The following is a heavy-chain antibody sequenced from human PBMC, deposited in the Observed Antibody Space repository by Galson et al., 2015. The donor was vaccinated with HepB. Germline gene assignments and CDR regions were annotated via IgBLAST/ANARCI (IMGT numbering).Heavy chain of an antibody. CDR3: ARTGHYGGKGNWFDS. J-gene: IGHJ5*01. Sequence: LRLSCAASGFTVGASYMSWVRQAPGKGLEWVSVIYDGGSIYYADFAKGRFSISRDNSKNTLYLQMSGLRAEDTAVYYCARTGHYGGKGNWFDSWGQGTLVTVSS. V-gene: IGHV3-66*02. D-gene: IGHD4-23*01. CDR1: GFTVGASY. CDR2: IYDGGSI.